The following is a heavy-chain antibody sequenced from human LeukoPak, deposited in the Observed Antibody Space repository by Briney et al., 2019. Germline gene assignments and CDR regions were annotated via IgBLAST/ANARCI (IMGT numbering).Heavy chain of an antibody. Sequence: GGSLRLSCAASGFILSGYEMNWVRQAPGKGLEWVSYISSSGTIVYYADSVQGRFTISRDNAKNPLYLQMDSLRVNDTAVYYCARDPGYGAGSYSGPDSFDLWGLGTMVTVS. V-gene: IGHV3-48*03. CDR1: GFILSGYE. CDR3: ARDPGYGAGSYSGPDSFDL. CDR2: ISSSGTIV. D-gene: IGHD3-10*01. J-gene: IGHJ3*01.